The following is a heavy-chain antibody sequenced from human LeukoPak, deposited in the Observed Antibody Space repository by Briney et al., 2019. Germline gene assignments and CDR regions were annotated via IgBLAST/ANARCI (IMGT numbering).Heavy chain of an antibody. CDR3: ARPGYCSGGSCFRLGDAFDI. CDR1: GFTFSNFW. Sequence: PSGGSLRLSCTASGFTFSNFWMGWVRQAPGKGLEWVANIKQDETEKFYLGSVKGRFTISRDNAKNSLYLQMNSLRAEDTAVYYCARPGYCSGGSCFRLGDAFDIWGQGTMVTVSS. CDR2: IKQDETEK. J-gene: IGHJ3*02. V-gene: IGHV3-7*01. D-gene: IGHD2-15*01.